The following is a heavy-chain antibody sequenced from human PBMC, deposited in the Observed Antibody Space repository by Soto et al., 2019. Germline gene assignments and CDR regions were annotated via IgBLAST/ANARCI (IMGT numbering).Heavy chain of an antibody. CDR2: ISYDGSNK. V-gene: IGHV3-30*18. J-gene: IGHJ4*02. CDR3: AKESSNYDFWSGYYMGGYFDY. Sequence: VAVISYDGSNKYYADSVKGRFTISRDNSKNTLYLQMNSLRAEDTAVYYCAKESSNYDFWSGYYMGGYFDYWGQGTLVTVSS. D-gene: IGHD3-3*01.